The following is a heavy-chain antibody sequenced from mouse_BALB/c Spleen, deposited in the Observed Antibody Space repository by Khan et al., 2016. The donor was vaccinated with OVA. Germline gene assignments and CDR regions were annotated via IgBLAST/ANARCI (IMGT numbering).Heavy chain of an antibody. CDR1: GYSITSDYA. D-gene: IGHD1-1*01. CDR2: ISYSGST. Sequence: VQLKESGPGLVKPSQSLSLTCTVTGYSITSDYAWNWIRQFPGNKLEWMGYISYSGSTSYNPSLRSRISITRDTSKNQFFLQLNSVTTEDTATFYCARQKYYGYAMDYWGQGTSVTVSS. J-gene: IGHJ4*01. V-gene: IGHV3-2*02. CDR3: ARQKYYGYAMDY.